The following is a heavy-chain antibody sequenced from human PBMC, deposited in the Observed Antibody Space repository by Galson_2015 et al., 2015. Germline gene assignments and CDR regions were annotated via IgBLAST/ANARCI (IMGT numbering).Heavy chain of an antibody. CDR3: ARELYSSGSQHVDV. J-gene: IGHJ6*04. D-gene: IGHD6-25*01. Sequence: SLRLSCAASGFTFSSYEMNWVRQAPGKGLEWVSYISSSGSTIYYADSVKGRFTISRDNAKNSLYLQMNSLRAEDTAVYYCARELYSSGSQHVDVWGKGTTVTVSS. V-gene: IGHV3-48*03. CDR1: GFTFSSYE. CDR2: ISSSGSTI.